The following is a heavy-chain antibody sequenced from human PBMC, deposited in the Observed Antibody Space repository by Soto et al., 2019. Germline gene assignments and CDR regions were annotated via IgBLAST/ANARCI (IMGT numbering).Heavy chain of an antibody. D-gene: IGHD3-9*01. Sequence: PGGSLRLSCAGSGFTFSGSAMHWVRQASGKGLEWVGRIRSKPNSYATTYAASVKDRFTISRDDSKNTAYLQMNSLKTEDTAVYYCTRAVRYDILSDYYYYFDYWGRGALVTVSS. CDR3: TRAVRYDILSDYYYYFDY. J-gene: IGHJ4*02. V-gene: IGHV3-73*01. CDR1: GFTFSGSA. CDR2: IRSKPNSYAT.